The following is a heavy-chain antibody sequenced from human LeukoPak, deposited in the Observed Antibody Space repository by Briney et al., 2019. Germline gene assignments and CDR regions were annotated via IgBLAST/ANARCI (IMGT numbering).Heavy chain of an antibody. V-gene: IGHV4-39*01. D-gene: IGHD2-15*01. J-gene: IGHJ4*02. Sequence: SETLSLTCTVSGGSISSSSYYWAWIRQPPGKGLEWIGSIYYTGSIHYIPSLKSRVTISLDTSKNQFSLNLSSVTAADTAVYYCAAQAAGGPLEYWGQGTLVTVSS. CDR1: GGSISSSSYY. CDR2: IYYTGSI. CDR3: AAQAAGGPLEY.